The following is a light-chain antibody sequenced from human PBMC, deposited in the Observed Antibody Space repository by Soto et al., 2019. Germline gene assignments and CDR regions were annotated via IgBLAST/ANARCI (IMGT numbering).Light chain of an antibody. CDR1: PNVYTN. V-gene: IGKV3-15*01. CDR3: QQYHNLWT. CDR2: RAS. Sequence: EIVMTQSPATLSKPPGEKATLTCTASPNVYTNVAWFQQRPGRAPRLLIYRASARATGTPARFSGSGSGTEFTLTITSLQSEDFAVYYCQQYHNLWTFGQGTEVEIK. J-gene: IGKJ1*01.